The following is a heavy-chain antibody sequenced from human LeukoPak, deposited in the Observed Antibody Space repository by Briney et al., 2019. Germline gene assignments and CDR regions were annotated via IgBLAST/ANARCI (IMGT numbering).Heavy chain of an antibody. Sequence: PSETLSLTCTVSGGSLSSSSYYWGWLRQPPGTGLEWIGSIYYSGSTYYNPSLKSRVTISVDTSKNQFSLKLSSVTAADTAVYYCARQGMDGETDQYYFDYWGQGTLVTVSS. D-gene: IGHD2-2*03. V-gene: IGHV4-39*01. CDR3: ARQGMDGETDQYYFDY. CDR1: GGSLSSSSYY. CDR2: IYYSGST. J-gene: IGHJ4*02.